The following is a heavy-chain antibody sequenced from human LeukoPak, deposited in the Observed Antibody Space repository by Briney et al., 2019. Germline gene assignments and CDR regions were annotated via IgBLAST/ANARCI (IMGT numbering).Heavy chain of an antibody. CDR2: INTYDGKT. J-gene: IGHJ4*02. D-gene: IGHD6-19*01. CDR1: GYSFVLYG. Sequence: ASVKVSCKASGYSFVLYGISWMRQAPGQGPEWVGWINTYDGKTNCAQKFQDRVTVTMDKASTTAYMELSSLRSEDTAVYYCARDRGSGWYRYYFDYWGQGTLVTVSS. CDR3: ARDRGSGWYRYYFDY. V-gene: IGHV1-18*01.